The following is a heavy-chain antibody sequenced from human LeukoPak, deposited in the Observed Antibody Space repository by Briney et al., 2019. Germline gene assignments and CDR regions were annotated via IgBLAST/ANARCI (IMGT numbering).Heavy chain of an antibody. CDR3: ARDGLQWLGFDY. J-gene: IGHJ4*02. Sequence: SETLSLTCAVYGGSFSGYYWSWIRQPPGKGLEWIGEINHSGSTNYNPSLKSRVTISVDTSKNQFSLKLSSVTAADTAVYYCARDGLQWLGFDYWGQGTLVTVSS. D-gene: IGHD6-19*01. CDR1: GGSFSGYY. V-gene: IGHV4-34*01. CDR2: INHSGST.